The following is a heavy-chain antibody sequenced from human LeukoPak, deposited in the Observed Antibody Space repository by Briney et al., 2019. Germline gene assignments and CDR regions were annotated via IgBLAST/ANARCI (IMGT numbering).Heavy chain of an antibody. CDR1: GGSISSYY. CDR3: ARVPSYYDILTGYYNKWFDP. D-gene: IGHD3-9*01. CDR2: IYYSGST. V-gene: IGHV4-4*07. Sequence: SETLSLTCTVSGGSISSYYWSWIRQPAGKELEWIGSIYYSGSTYYNPSLKSRVTISVDTSKNQFSLKLSSVTAADTAVYYCARVPSYYDILTGYYNKWFDPWGQGTLVTVSS. J-gene: IGHJ5*02.